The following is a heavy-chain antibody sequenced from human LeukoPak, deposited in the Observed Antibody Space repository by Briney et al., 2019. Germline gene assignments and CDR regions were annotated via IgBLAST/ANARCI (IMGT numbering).Heavy chain of an antibody. Sequence: RASVKVSCKASGGTFTSYDINWVRQATGQGLEWMGWMNPNSGNTGYAQKFQGRVTITRNTSISTAYMELSSLRSEDTAVYYCARGGAAARDFYYYYYYMDVWGKGTTVTVSS. V-gene: IGHV1-8*03. D-gene: IGHD2-2*01. CDR2: MNPNSGNT. CDR3: ARGGAAARDFYYYYYYMDV. CDR1: GGTFTSYD. J-gene: IGHJ6*03.